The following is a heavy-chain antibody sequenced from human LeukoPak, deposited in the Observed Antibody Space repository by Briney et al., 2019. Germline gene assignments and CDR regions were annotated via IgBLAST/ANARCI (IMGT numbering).Heavy chain of an antibody. J-gene: IGHJ5*02. Sequence: SETLSLTCTVSGGSISSYYWSWIRQPPGKGLEWIGHIYYSGSTNYNPSLKSRVTISVDTSKNQFSLKLSSVTAADTAVYYCARGSYCSSTSCYPGWFDPWGQGTLVTVSS. CDR2: IYYSGST. CDR3: ARGSYCSSTSCYPGWFDP. CDR1: GGSISSYY. V-gene: IGHV4-59*01. D-gene: IGHD2-2*01.